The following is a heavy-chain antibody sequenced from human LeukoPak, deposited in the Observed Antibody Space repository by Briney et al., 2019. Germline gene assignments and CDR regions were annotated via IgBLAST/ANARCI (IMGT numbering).Heavy chain of an antibody. V-gene: IGHV1-2*02. J-gene: IGHJ3*02. CDR3: ATDLSGWYFEAFDI. D-gene: IGHD6-19*01. CDR1: GYTFTGYY. CDR2: INPNSGGT. Sequence: ASVKVSCKASGYTFTGYYMHWVRQAPGQGLEWMGWINPNSGGTNYAQKFQGRVTMTEDTSTDTAYMELSSLRSEDTAVYYCATDLSGWYFEAFDIWGQGTMVTVSS.